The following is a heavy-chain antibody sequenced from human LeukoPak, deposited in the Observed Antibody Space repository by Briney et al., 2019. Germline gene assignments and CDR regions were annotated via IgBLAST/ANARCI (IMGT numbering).Heavy chain of an antibody. V-gene: IGHV3-74*01. CDR1: GFTFSNYA. Sequence: PGGSLRLSCAASGFTFSNYAMNWVRQAPGKGLVWVARINPGGSSITYADSVKGRFTISRDNAKNTLYLQMDSLRAEDTGVYYCARSNQADDYWGQGTLVTVSS. CDR3: ARSNQADDY. D-gene: IGHD1-14*01. J-gene: IGHJ4*02. CDR2: INPGGSSI.